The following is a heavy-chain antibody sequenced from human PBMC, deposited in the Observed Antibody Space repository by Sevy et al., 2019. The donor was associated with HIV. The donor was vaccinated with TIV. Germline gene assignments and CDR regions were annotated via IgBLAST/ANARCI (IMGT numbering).Heavy chain of an antibody. J-gene: IGHJ4*02. V-gene: IGHV3-23*01. CDR3: AKDRDFWRAACYFDY. CDR1: GFTFSTYA. Sequence: GGSLRLSCAVSGFTFSTYAMSWVRQAPGKGLEWVSAIRGSGGSSTYYADSVKGRFPISRDNSKNTLYLQMNSLRAEDTAVYYCAKDRDFWRAACYFDYWGQGTLVTVSS. CDR2: IRGSGGSST. D-gene: IGHD3-3*01.